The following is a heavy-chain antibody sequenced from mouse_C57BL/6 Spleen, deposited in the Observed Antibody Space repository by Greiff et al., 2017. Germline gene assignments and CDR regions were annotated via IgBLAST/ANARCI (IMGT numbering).Heavy chain of an antibody. D-gene: IGHD1-1*01. J-gene: IGHJ2*01. V-gene: IGHV1-81*01. Sequence: VKLVESGAELARPGASVKLSCKASGYTFTSYGISWVKQRTGQGLEWIGEIYPRSGNTYYNEKFKGKATLTADKSSSTAYMELRSLTSEDSAVYFCASNYYGSREWGQGTTLTVSS. CDR3: ASNYYGSRE. CDR1: GYTFTSYG. CDR2: IYPRSGNT.